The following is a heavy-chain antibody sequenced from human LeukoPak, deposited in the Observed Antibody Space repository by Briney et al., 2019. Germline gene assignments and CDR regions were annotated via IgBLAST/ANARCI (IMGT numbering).Heavy chain of an antibody. CDR1: GYMFTTYW. CDR2: IYPGDSDT. J-gene: IGHJ3*02. Sequence: GESLKISCEASGYMFTTYWIGWVRQMPGKGLEWMGIIYPGDSDTRYSPSFQGQVTISADKSISTAYLQWSSLKASDTAMYYCARPLTGDHDAFDIWGQGTMVTVSS. D-gene: IGHD7-27*01. V-gene: IGHV5-51*01. CDR3: ARPLTGDHDAFDI.